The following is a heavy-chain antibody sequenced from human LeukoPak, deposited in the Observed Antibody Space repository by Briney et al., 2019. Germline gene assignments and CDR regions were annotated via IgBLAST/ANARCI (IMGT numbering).Heavy chain of an antibody. Sequence: GGSLRLSCTASGFTFSSYWMSWVRQAPGKGLEWVANIKQDGSEKYYVDSVKGRFTISRDNAKNSLSLQISSLRAEDTAVYYCAKHGSSGWYQPFDYWGQGILVIVS. CDR1: GFTFSSYW. CDR2: IKQDGSEK. D-gene: IGHD6-19*01. J-gene: IGHJ4*02. CDR3: AKHGSSGWYQPFDY. V-gene: IGHV3-7*03.